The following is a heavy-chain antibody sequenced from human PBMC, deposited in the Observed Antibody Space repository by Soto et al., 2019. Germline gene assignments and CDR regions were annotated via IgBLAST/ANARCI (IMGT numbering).Heavy chain of an antibody. CDR1: GGSISRYY. CDR3: ARTYSSSVWFDP. D-gene: IGHD6-6*01. V-gene: IGHV4-4*07. Sequence: SETLSLTCTVSGGSISRYYWIWIRQPAGKGLEWIGRIYTSGSTNYNPSLKSRVTMSVDTSKNQFSLKLSSVTAADTAVYYCARTYSSSVWFDPWGQGTLVTVSS. CDR2: IYTSGST. J-gene: IGHJ5*02.